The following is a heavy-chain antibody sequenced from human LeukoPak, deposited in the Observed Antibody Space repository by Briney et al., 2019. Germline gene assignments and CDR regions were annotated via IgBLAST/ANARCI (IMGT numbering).Heavy chain of an antibody. CDR2: IIPILGIA. J-gene: IGHJ3*02. D-gene: IGHD3-22*01. CDR3: ARATYYYDSSGYYIFAFDI. CDR1: GGTFSSYA. V-gene: IGHV1-69*04. Sequence: GASMKVSCKASGGTFSSYAISWVRQAPGQGLEWMGRIIPILGIANYAQKFQGRVTITADKSTSTAYMELSSLRSEDTAVYYCARATYYYDSSGYYIFAFDIWGQGTMVTVSS.